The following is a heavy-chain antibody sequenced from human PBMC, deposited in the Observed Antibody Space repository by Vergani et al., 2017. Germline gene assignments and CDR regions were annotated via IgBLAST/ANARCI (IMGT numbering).Heavy chain of an antibody. CDR2: INHSGST. V-gene: IGHV4-34*01. Sequence: QVQLQQWGAVLLKPSETLSLTCAVYGGSFSGYYWSWIRQPPGKGLEWIGEINHSGSTNYNPSLKSRVTISVDTSKNQFSLKLSSVTAADTAVYYCARGRDGGIPNYYYYMDVWGKWTTVTVSS. J-gene: IGHJ6*03. CDR3: ARGRDGGIPNYYYYMDV. D-gene: IGHD4-23*01. CDR1: GGSFSGYY.